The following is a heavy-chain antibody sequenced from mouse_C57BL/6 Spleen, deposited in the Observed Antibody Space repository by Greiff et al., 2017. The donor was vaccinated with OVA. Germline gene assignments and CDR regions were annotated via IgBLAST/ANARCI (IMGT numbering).Heavy chain of an antibody. Sequence: VQLQQPGAELVMPGASVKLSCKASGYNFTSYWMHWVKQRPGQGLEWIGEIDPSDSYTNYNQKFKGKSTLTGDKSSSTAYMQLSSLTSEDSAVYYCARSRPIYYDYDGGSFDYWGQGTTLTVSS. CDR2: IDPSDSYT. CDR3: ARSRPIYYDYDGGSFDY. V-gene: IGHV1-69*01. J-gene: IGHJ2*01. D-gene: IGHD2-4*01. CDR1: GYNFTSYW.